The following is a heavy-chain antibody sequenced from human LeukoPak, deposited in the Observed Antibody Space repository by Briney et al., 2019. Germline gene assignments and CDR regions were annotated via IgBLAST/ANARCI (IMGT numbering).Heavy chain of an antibody. J-gene: IGHJ4*02. CDR1: GFTFSSSA. D-gene: IGHD5-24*01. CDR3: AKSGYNRFDY. Sequence: PGGSPRLSCAASGFTFSSSAMSWVRQAPGKGLEWVSNISGSGSGGSTYYADSVKGRFTISRDNSKNTLYLQMNSLRAEDTAVYYCAKSGYNRFDYWGQGTLVTVSS. V-gene: IGHV3-23*01. CDR2: ISGSGSGGST.